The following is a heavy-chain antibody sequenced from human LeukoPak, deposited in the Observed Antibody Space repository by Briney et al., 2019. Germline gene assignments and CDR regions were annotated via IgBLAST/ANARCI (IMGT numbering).Heavy chain of an antibody. V-gene: IGHV3-48*02. CDR2: ISSSGSTK. CDR3: AVEGYCSGGSCYTNWFDT. D-gene: IGHD2-15*01. CDR1: GFSFSYAW. Sequence: GGSLRLSCAASGFSFSYAWMTWVRQAPGKGLEWVSYISSSGSTKYYADSVKGRFTISRDNAKNSLYLQMNSLRDEDTAVYYCAVEGYCSGGSCYTNWFDTWGQGTPVTASS. J-gene: IGHJ5*02.